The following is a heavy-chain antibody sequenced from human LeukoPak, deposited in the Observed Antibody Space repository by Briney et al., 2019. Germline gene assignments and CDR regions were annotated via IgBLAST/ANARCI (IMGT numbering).Heavy chain of an antibody. Sequence: GGSLRLSCAASGFTFSTYSMNWVRQAPGKGLEWVSYISSSSSTIYYADSVKGRFTISRDNAKNSLYLQMNSLRAEDTAVYYCAKDLHYGSADYWGQGTLVTVSS. CDR2: ISSSSSTI. V-gene: IGHV3-48*01. CDR3: AKDLHYGSADY. J-gene: IGHJ4*02. CDR1: GFTFSTYS. D-gene: IGHD3-10*01.